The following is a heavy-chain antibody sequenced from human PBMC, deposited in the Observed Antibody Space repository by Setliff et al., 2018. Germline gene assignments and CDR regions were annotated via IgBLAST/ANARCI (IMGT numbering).Heavy chain of an antibody. D-gene: IGHD5-18*01. V-gene: IGHV3-33*06. CDR1: GFTFSSYG. J-gene: IGHJ4*02. Sequence: PGGSLRLSCADSGFTFSSYGMHWVRQAPGKGLEWVAVIWSHGGLKSYVDSVKGRSTIARDNSKNTLYLEMSSLRAEDTAVYYCAKDLGNTYGRENFFDSWGQGTLVTVSS. CDR2: IWSHGGLK. CDR3: AKDLGNTYGRENFFDS.